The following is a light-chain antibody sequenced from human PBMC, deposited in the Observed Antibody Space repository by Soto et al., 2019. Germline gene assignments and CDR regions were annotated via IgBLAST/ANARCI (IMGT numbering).Light chain of an antibody. CDR2: EVT. CDR1: SSDVGSYNL. Sequence: QSVLTQPASVSGSPGQSITISCTGTSSDVGSYNLVSWFQQHPGKAPKLMIYEVTKRPSGVSYRFPGSKYGNTASLTISGLQAEDEADYYCCSYAGRSTYVFGTGTKVTVL. CDR3: CSYAGRSTYV. V-gene: IGLV2-23*02. J-gene: IGLJ1*01.